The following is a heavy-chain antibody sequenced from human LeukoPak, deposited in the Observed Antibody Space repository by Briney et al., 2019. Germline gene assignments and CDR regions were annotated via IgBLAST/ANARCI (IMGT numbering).Heavy chain of an antibody. CDR3: AKVDRVGLRLGELSLFDY. J-gene: IGHJ4*02. CDR1: GFTFSSYG. Sequence: GGSLRLSCAASGFTFSSYGMHWVRQAPGKGLEWVAVISYDGSNKYYADSVKGRFTISRDNSKNTLYLQMNSLRAEDTAVYYCAKVDRVGLRLGELSLFDYWGQGTLVTVSS. CDR2: ISYDGSNK. V-gene: IGHV3-30*18. D-gene: IGHD3-16*02.